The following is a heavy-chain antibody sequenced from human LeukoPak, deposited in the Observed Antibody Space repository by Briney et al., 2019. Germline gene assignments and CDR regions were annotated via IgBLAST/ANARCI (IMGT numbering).Heavy chain of an antibody. J-gene: IGHJ6*03. V-gene: IGHV3-15*01. Sequence: GGSLRLSCAASGFTFSNAWMSWVRQAPGKGLEWVGRIKIKTDGGTTDYAAPVKGRFTISRDDSKNTLYLQMNSLRAEDTGVYYCARDAESPGTTMTTYHYYMDLWGKGTTVTISS. CDR3: ARDAESPGTTMTTYHYYMDL. D-gene: IGHD4-17*01. CDR2: IKIKTDGGTT. CDR1: GFTFSNAW.